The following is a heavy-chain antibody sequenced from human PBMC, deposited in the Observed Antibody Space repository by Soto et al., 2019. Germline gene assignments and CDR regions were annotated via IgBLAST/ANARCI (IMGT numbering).Heavy chain of an antibody. CDR1: GYTFTGYY. V-gene: IGHV1-2*04. CDR2: INPNSGGT. CDR3: ARDDGGNTYYRRGMDV. D-gene: IGHD1-26*01. J-gene: IGHJ6*02. Sequence: QVQLVQSGAEVKKPGASVKVSCKASGYTFTGYYMHWVRQAPGQGLEWMGWINPNSGGTNYAQKFQGWVTMTRDTSISTAYMELSRLRSDDTAVYYCARDDGGNTYYRRGMDVWGQGTTVTVSS.